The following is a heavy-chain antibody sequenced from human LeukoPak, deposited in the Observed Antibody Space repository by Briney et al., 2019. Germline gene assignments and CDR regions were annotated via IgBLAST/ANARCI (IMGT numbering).Heavy chain of an antibody. CDR1: GYTFTSYG. J-gene: IGHJ4*02. D-gene: IGHD3-10*01. CDR3: ARDRNTMVRGVNPF. V-gene: IGHV1-18*01. Sequence: ASVKVSCKASGYTFTSYGISWVRQAPGQGLEWMGWISAYNGNTNYAQKLQGRVTMTTDTSTSTAYMELRSLRSDDTAVYYCARDRNTMVRGVNPFWGQGTLVTVSS. CDR2: ISAYNGNT.